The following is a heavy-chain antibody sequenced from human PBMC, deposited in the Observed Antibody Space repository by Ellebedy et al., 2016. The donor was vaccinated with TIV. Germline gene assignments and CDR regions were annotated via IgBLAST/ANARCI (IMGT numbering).Heavy chain of an antibody. CDR1: GFTFSSYW. J-gene: IGHJ4*02. D-gene: IGHD4-17*01. V-gene: IGHV3-7*01. Sequence: GESLKISXAASGFTFSSYWMSWVRQAPGKGLEWVANIKQDGSEKYYADSVKGRFTISRDNSKNTLYLQMNSLRAEDTAVYYCARDPLTVPNGYFDYWGQGTLVTVSS. CDR2: IKQDGSEK. CDR3: ARDPLTVPNGYFDY.